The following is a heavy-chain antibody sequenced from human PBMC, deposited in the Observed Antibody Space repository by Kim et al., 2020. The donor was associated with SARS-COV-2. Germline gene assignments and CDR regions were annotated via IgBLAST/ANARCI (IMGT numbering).Heavy chain of an antibody. CDR3: ARDYDLLGMDV. J-gene: IGHJ6*02. D-gene: IGHD5-12*01. V-gene: IGHV4-34*01. Sequence: SETLSLTCAVYGGSFSGYYWSWIRQPPGKGLEWIGEINHSGSSNYNPSLKSRVTISIDTSKNQFSLKLSSMTAADTAVYYCARDYDLLGMDVWGQGTTVTVSS. CDR1: GGSFSGYY. CDR2: INHSGSS.